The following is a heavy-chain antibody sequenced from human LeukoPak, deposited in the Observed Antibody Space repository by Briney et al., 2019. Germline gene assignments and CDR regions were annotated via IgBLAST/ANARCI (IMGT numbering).Heavy chain of an antibody. J-gene: IGHJ5*02. D-gene: IGHD2-15*01. CDR3: ARVGGGGWLNKYNWFDP. V-gene: IGHV1-46*01. Sequence: ASVKVSCKASGYTFTSYYMHWVRQAPGQGLEWMGIINPSGGSTSYAQKFQGRVTMTRDTSTSTVYMELSSLRSEDTAVYYCARVGGGGWLNKYNWFDPWGQGTLVTVSS. CDR2: INPSGGST. CDR1: GYTFTSYY.